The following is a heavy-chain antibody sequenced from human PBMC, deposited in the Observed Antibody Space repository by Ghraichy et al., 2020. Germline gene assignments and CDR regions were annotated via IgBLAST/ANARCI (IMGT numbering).Heavy chain of an antibody. Sequence: GGSLRLSCAASGFTFSDYYMSWIRQAPGKGLEWVSYISGGGTIKYYADSVKGRFTVSRDNAKNLLYVQMNSLRAEDTAVYYCARGQYSSSWSHFDYWGQGTLVTVSS. CDR1: GFTFSDYY. J-gene: IGHJ4*02. CDR3: ARGQYSSSWSHFDY. V-gene: IGHV3-11*01. D-gene: IGHD6-13*01. CDR2: ISGGGTIK.